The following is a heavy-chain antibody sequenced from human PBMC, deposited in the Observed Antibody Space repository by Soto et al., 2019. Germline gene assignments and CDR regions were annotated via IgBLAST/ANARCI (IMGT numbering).Heavy chain of an antibody. D-gene: IGHD4-4*01. CDR3: ARPLVEDSNYWYFYGMDV. V-gene: IGHV3-30-3*01. CDR1: GFTFSSFP. J-gene: IGHJ6*02. Sequence: QGQLVESGGGAVQPGTSLRLSCVASGFTFSSFPMHWVRQAPGKWLEWVAVIADDGSNKFYADSVRGRFTISRDNSKNTIYLQMNSLRTEDTAVYYCARPLVEDSNYWYFYGMDVWGQGTTVTVSS. CDR2: IADDGSNK.